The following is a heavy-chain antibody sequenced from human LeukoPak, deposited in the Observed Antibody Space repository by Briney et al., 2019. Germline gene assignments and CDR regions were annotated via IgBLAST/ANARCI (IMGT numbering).Heavy chain of an antibody. Sequence: SETLSLTCTVSGGSISSGGYYWSWIRQHPGKGLEWIGYICYSGSTYYNPSLKSRVTISVDTSKNQFSLKLSSVTAADTAVYYCARGSRYYDSSGYYQRREYFDYWGQGTLVTVSS. D-gene: IGHD3-22*01. CDR1: GGSISSGGYY. CDR3: ARGSRYYDSSGYYQRREYFDY. V-gene: IGHV4-30-4*08. CDR2: ICYSGST. J-gene: IGHJ4*02.